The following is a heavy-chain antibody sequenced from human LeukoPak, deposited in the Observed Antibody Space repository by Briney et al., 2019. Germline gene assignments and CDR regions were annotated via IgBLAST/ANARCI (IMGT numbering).Heavy chain of an antibody. V-gene: IGHV4-30-4*08. CDR2: IYYSGST. D-gene: IGHD6-13*01. Sequence: PSETLSLTCTVSGGSISSGDYYWSWIRQPPGKGLEWIGYIYYSGSTYYNPSLKSRVTISVDTSKNQFSLKLSSVAAADTAVYYCAGVSIAAAGPPDYWGQGTLVTVSS. CDR3: AGVSIAAAGPPDY. CDR1: GGSISSGDYY. J-gene: IGHJ4*02.